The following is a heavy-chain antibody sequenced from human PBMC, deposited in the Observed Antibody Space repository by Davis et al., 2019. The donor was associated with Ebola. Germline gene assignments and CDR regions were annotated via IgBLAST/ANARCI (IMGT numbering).Heavy chain of an antibody. Sequence: MPSETLSLTCTVSGGSISSRRYYWGWIRQTPGKGLVWIGSIYYSGSTYYNPSLMSRDTISVDTSRNQFSLRLNSVTAADTAVYYCASREVASGPVDYWGQGTRVSVSS. CDR2: IYYSGST. V-gene: IGHV4-39*01. J-gene: IGHJ4*02. CDR1: GGSISSRRYY. CDR3: ASREVASGPVDY. D-gene: IGHD2-15*01.